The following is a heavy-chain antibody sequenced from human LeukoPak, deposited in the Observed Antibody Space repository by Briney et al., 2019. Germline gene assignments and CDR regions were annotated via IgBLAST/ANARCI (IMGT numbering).Heavy chain of an antibody. CDR3: ARAGRSSSWYVDY. CDR1: GFTFSNSG. D-gene: IGHD6-13*01. CDR2: LRFDGSNT. V-gene: IGHV3-30*02. J-gene: IGHJ4*02. Sequence: HPGGSLRLSCAASGFTFSNSGMHWVRQAPGKGLEWVALLRFDGSNTYYADSVKGRFTISRDTSKNTLYLQVNSLRAEDTAVHYCARAGRSSSWYVDYWGQGTLVTVSS.